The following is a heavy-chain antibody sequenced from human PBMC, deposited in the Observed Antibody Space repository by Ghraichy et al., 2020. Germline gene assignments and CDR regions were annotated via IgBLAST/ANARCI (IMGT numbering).Heavy chain of an antibody. V-gene: IGHV1-18*04. CDR2: ISAYNGNT. J-gene: IGHJ4*02. Sequence: ASVKVSCKASGYTFTSYGISWVRQAPGQGLEWMGWISAYNGNTNYAQKLQGRVTMTTDTSTSTAYMELRSLRSDDTAVYYCARHGDLDFEGNWTGFDYWGQGTLVTVSS. D-gene: IGHD4-17*01. CDR1: GYTFTSYG. CDR3: ARHGDLDFEGNWTGFDY.